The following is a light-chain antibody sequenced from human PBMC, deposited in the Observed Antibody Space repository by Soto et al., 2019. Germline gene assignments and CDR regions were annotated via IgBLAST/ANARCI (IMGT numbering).Light chain of an antibody. Sequence: DIQMTQSPSSLSASVGDRVTITCRASQVISNYLAWFQQNPGKVPKLLMYAEGTLKSGVPSRFSGSGSGTDFTLTISSLQPEDGATYYCQEYYSDPFTFGPGTKVDIK. J-gene: IGKJ3*01. CDR2: AEG. CDR1: QVISNY. CDR3: QEYYSDPFT. V-gene: IGKV1-27*01.